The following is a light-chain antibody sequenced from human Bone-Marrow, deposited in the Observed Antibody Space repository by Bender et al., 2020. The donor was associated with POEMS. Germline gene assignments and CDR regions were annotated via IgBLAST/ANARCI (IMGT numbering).Light chain of an antibody. J-gene: IGLJ2*01. CDR2: QDT. CDR1: DLGDKY. Sequence: SYEVTQPPSVSVSPGQTASITCSGDDLGDKYVAWYHQKPGQSPVLVIYQDTKRPSGIPGRFSGSNSGNTATLTISGTQAMDEADHYCQAWDTYSVIFGGGTKLTVL. CDR3: QAWDTYSVI. V-gene: IGLV3-1*01.